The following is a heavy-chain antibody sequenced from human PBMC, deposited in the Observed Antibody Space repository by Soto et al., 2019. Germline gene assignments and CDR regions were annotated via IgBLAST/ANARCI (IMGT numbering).Heavy chain of an antibody. CDR3: ERAGIAVAGYFDY. Sequence: SETLSLTCTVSGGSISSYYWSWIRQPPGKGLEWIGYIYYSGSTNYNPSLKSRVTISVDTSKNQFSLKLSSVTAADTAVYYCERAGIAVAGYFDYWGQGTLVTVSS. CDR1: GGSISSYY. D-gene: IGHD6-19*01. J-gene: IGHJ4*02. V-gene: IGHV4-59*01. CDR2: IYYSGST.